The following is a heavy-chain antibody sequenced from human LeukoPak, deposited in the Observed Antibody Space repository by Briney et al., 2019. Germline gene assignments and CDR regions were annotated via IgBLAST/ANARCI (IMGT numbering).Heavy chain of an antibody. V-gene: IGHV4-4*07. Sequence: SETLSLTCAVSGDPISSYYWSWIRQPAGKGLEWIGCIYTSGTTNYNSSLKSRLTMSVDTSKNQFSLKLSSVTAADTAAYYCARLGSSGSAQYFQDWGQGTLVTVSS. CDR1: GDPISSYY. CDR3: ARLGSSGSAQYFQD. J-gene: IGHJ1*01. D-gene: IGHD6-19*01. CDR2: IYTSGTT.